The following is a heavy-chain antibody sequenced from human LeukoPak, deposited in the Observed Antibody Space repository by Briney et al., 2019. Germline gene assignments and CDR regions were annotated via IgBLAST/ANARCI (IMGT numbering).Heavy chain of an antibody. CDR2: ISSSSSYI. D-gene: IGHD3-10*01. CDR3: ARAVPSGELWFGELLPYFDY. V-gene: IGHV3-21*01. CDR1: GFTFSSYS. J-gene: IGHJ4*02. Sequence: GGSLRLSCAASGFTFSSYSMNWVRQAPGKGLEWVSSISSSSSYIYYADSVKGRFTISRDNAKNSLYLQMNSLRAEDTAVYYCARAVPSGELWFGELLPYFDYWGQGTLVTVSS.